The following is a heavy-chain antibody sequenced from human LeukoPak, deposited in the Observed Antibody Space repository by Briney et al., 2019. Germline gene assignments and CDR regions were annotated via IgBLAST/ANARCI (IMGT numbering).Heavy chain of an antibody. V-gene: IGHV4-34*01. CDR3: ARATEACYFDY. CDR1: GGSFSGYY. D-gene: IGHD5-12*01. Sequence: SETLSLTCAVYGGSFSGYYWSWIRQPPGKGLEWIGEINHSGSTNYNPSLKRRVTISVDTSKNQFSLKLSSVTAADTAVYYCARATEACYFDYWGQGTLVTVSS. J-gene: IGHJ4*02. CDR2: INHSGST.